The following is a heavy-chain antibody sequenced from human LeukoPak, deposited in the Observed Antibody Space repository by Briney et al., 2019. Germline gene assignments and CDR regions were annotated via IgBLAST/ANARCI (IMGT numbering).Heavy chain of an antibody. V-gene: IGHV4-38-2*02. CDR1: GYSISSAYY. J-gene: IGHJ5*02. Sequence: SETLSLTCSVSGYSISSAYYWGWIRQPPGKGLEWIGTMYHSGSTNYNPSLKSRVTISVDTSKNQFSLKLNSVTAADTAVYYCARVDGSCSGGSCPSGNWFDPWGQGTLVTVSS. CDR2: MYHSGST. CDR3: ARVDGSCSGGSCPSGNWFDP. D-gene: IGHD2-15*01.